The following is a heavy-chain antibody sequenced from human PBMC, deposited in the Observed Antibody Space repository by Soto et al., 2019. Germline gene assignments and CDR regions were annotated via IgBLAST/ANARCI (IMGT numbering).Heavy chain of an antibody. CDR3: VPGSSGAGGGDC. CDR2: ISESGGTT. V-gene: IGHV3-23*01. Sequence: GSLRLSCAASGFTFAGHAMTWVRQAPGKGLEWVSTISESGGTTYYADSVKGRFTISRDNSKNTLFLQLSSLRVEDTALYYCVPGSSGAGGGDCWGQGTLVTVSS. CDR1: GFTFAGHA. J-gene: IGHJ4*02. D-gene: IGHD3-10*01.